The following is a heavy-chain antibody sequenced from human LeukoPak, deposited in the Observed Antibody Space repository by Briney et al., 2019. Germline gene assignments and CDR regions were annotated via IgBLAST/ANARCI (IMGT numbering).Heavy chain of an antibody. CDR1: GGCISNYY. CDR3: ARATPSSATIDY. D-gene: IGHD2-15*01. Sequence: SETLSLTCTVSGGCISNYYWIWIRQPAGKGLEWIGRIYDSGSGSTNYNPSLKSRVTVSIDTSKNQFSLKLSSVTAADTAVYYCARATPSSATIDYWGQGTLVTVSS. CDR2: IYDSGSGST. J-gene: IGHJ4*02. V-gene: IGHV4-4*07.